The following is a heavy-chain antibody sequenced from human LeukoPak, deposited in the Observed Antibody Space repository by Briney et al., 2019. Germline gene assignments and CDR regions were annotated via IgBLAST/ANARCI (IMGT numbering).Heavy chain of an antibody. J-gene: IGHJ6*03. CDR1: GFTFSSYN. Sequence: PGGSLRLSCAASGFTFSSYNMKWVREAPGKGREGVSSITSSSRYIYYADSVKGGFTISRDNARNSLYRQKNTLRVEDTAVYYCARDPYSGNYGDYYYYYMDVWGKGTTVTISS. D-gene: IGHD1-26*01. CDR2: ITSSSRYI. V-gene: IGHV3-21*01. CDR3: ARDPYSGNYGDYYYYYMDV.